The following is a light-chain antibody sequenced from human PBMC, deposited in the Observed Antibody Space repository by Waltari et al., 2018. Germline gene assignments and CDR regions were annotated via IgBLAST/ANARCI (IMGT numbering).Light chain of an antibody. J-gene: IGLJ1*01. CDR3: QSTDASETVV. CDR2: KDS. V-gene: IGLV3-25*03. CDR1: ILSKEY. Sequence: SDELTQPPSVSVSPGQTARIPCSGEILSKEYAYWYQHKPGQAPVLVIYKDSERPSGIPDRCSGASSGTTGTLTISAVQAEDEAAYYCQSTDASETVVFGTGTTVTVL.